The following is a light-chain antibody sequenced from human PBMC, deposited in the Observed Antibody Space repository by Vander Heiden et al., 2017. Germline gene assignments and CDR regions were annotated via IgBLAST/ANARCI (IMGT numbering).Light chain of an antibody. V-gene: IGKV3-20*01. CDR2: GAS. J-gene: IGKJ1*01. Sequence: EIVLTQSPGTLSLSPGERATLSCRASQSVSSNFLAWYQQKPSQAPRLLIYGASSRATGIPDRFSGIGSGTDFTLTITRLEPEDFAVYYCQQYGSSPRTFGQGTKVEI. CDR3: QQYGSSPRT. CDR1: QSVSSNF.